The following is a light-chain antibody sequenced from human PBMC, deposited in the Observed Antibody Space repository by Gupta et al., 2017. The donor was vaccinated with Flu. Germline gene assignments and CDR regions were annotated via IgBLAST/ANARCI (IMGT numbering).Light chain of an antibody. CDR1: TGAVTSGHY. V-gene: IGLV7-46*01. Sequence: AVVTQEPSLTVSPGGTVTPTCGSSTGAVTSGHYPYWFQQTPGQAPRKLIYDTSNKHSLTPARFSGSLLGGEAALTRSGAQPEDEAEYYCLLSYSGAREVFGGGTKLTVL. CDR2: DTS. J-gene: IGLJ2*01. CDR3: LLSYSGAREV.